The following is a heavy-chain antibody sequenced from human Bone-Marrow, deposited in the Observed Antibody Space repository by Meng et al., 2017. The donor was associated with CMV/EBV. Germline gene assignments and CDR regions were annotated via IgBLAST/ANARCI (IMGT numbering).Heavy chain of an antibody. D-gene: IGHD6-13*01. CDR1: GGSISSSSYY. CDR2: IYYSGST. CDR3: GRDVWQQLVDSH. J-gene: IGHJ4*02. V-gene: IGHV4-39*07. Sequence: SETLSLTCTVSGGSISSSSYYWGWIRQPPGKGLEWIGSIYYSGSTYYSPSLKSRATISLDTSRNQFSLKLTSVTAADTAVYYCGRDVWQQLVDSHWGQGTLVTFSS.